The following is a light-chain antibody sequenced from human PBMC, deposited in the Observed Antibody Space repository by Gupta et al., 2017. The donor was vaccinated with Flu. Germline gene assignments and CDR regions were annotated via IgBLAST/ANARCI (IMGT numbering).Light chain of an antibody. CDR3: QQTYSTPRT. Sequence: DIQMTQSPSSLSASVGDRVTITCRASQSISNYLDWYQQKPGKAPKLLISATSTLRSGVPSRFSGSGTETDFTLTISSLQPEDFATYYCQQTYSTPRTFGQGTKVEIK. CDR2: ATS. CDR1: QSISNY. J-gene: IGKJ1*01. V-gene: IGKV1-39*01.